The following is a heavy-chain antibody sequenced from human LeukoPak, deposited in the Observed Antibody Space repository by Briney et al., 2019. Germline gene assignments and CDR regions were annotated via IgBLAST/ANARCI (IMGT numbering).Heavy chain of an antibody. V-gene: IGHV1-2*02. Sequence: ASVKVSCKASGYTFTGYHMHWVRQAPGQGLEWMGWINPNSGGTNYAQKFQGRVTMARDTSLSTAYMELSRLRSDDTAVYYCARDSSTVTVFDYWGQGTLVTVSS. CDR2: INPNSGGT. CDR1: GYTFTGYH. J-gene: IGHJ4*02. CDR3: ARDSSTVTVFDY. D-gene: IGHD4-11*01.